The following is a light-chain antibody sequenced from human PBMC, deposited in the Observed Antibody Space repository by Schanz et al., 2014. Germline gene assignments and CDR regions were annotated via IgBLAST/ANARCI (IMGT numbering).Light chain of an antibody. V-gene: IGKV3-20*01. J-gene: IGKJ2*01. CDR2: GAS. Sequence: EIVMTQSPATLSVSPGERATLSCRASQSVSNNLAWYQQKPGQAPRLLIYGASSRATGIPDRFSGSGSGTDFTLTISRLEPEDFAMYYCQQYGGSYTFGQGTKLEIK. CDR1: QSVSNN. CDR3: QQYGGSYT.